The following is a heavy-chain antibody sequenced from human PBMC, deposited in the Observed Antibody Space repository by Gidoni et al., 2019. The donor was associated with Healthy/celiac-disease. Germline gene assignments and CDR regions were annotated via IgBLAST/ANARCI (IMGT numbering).Heavy chain of an antibody. CDR1: GYSFTSYW. V-gene: IGHV5-51*03. CDR2: IYPGDSDT. CDR3: ARRAFDGLRLRAFDI. Sequence: EVQLVQSGAEVKKPGESLKISCKCSGYSFTSYWIGWVRQMPGKGLEWMGIIYPGDSDTRYSPSFQGQVTISADKSISTAYLQWSSLKASDTAMYYCARRAFDGLRLRAFDIWGQGTMVTVSS. J-gene: IGHJ3*02. D-gene: IGHD2-21*01.